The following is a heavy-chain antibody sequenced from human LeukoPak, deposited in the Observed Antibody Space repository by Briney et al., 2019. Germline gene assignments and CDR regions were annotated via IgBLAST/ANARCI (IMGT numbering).Heavy chain of an antibody. CDR3: ARGKYYDILMGLNN. V-gene: IGHV1-18*01. Sequence: ASVKVSCKPSGYTFTSYGISWVRQAPGQGLEWMGWISAYNGNTNYAQKLQGRVTMTTDTSTSAAYMELRSLRSDDTAVYYCARGKYYDILMGLNNWGQGTLVTVSS. D-gene: IGHD3-9*01. J-gene: IGHJ4*02. CDR2: ISAYNGNT. CDR1: GYTFTSYG.